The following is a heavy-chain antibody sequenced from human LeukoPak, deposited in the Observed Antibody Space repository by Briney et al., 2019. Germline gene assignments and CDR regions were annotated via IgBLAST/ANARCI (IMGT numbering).Heavy chain of an antibody. V-gene: IGHV3-23*01. D-gene: IGHD5-12*01. CDR2: ISGGSENT. Sequence: PGGSLRLSCEASGFTFSRHAMNWVRQAPEKGLEWVSGISGGSENTFYADSVKGRFTISRGNSRNTLYLQMYGLRADDTALYFCAKGPYSGYSTYFDPWGQGTRVTVSS. CDR3: AKGPYSGYSTYFDP. CDR1: GFTFSRHA. J-gene: IGHJ5*02.